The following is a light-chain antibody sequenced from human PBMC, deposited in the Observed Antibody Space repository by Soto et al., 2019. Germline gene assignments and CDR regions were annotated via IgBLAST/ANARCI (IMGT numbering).Light chain of an antibody. J-gene: IGLJ1*01. V-gene: IGLV2-14*01. CDR3: SSYTTTRTYV. CDR1: SSDIGTYNY. CDR2: DVS. Sequence: QSVLTQPASVSGSPGPSITISCPGTSSDIGTYNYVSWYQQYPGKAPKLMVYDVSNRPSGVSNRFSGSKSGNTASLTISGLQAEDEADYYCSSYTTTRTYVCGTGTRSPS.